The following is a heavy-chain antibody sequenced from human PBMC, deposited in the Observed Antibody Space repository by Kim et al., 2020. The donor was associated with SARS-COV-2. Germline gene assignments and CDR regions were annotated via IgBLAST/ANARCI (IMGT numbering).Heavy chain of an antibody. CDR3: ATRNIPGVY. J-gene: IGHJ4*02. CDR1: GFTFSSYG. Sequence: GGSLRLSCTASGFTFSSYGMHWVRQAPGKGLEWVAVISYDGSNKYYADSVKGRFTISRDNSKNTLYLQMNSLRAEDTAVYYCATRNIPGVYWGQGTLVTVSS. CDR2: ISYDGSNK. D-gene: IGHD7-27*01. V-gene: IGHV3-30*03.